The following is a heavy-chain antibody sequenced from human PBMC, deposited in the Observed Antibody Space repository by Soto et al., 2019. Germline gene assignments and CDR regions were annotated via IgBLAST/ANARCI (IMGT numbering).Heavy chain of an antibody. Sequence: EVQLLESGGGLVQPGGSLRLSCAASGFTFSSYAMSWVRQAPGKGLEWVSAISGSGGSTYYADSVKGRFTISRDNSKNTLYLQMNSLRAEDTAVYYCAKASSRYSSSSGVSDYWGQGTLVTVSS. D-gene: IGHD6-6*01. CDR2: ISGSGGST. J-gene: IGHJ4*02. CDR3: AKASSRYSSSSGVSDY. CDR1: GFTFSSYA. V-gene: IGHV3-23*01.